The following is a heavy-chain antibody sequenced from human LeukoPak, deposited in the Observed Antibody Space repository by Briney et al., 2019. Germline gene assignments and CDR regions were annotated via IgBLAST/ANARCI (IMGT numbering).Heavy chain of an antibody. Sequence: GGSLRLSCGASGFTFSRYAMSWVRQAPGKGLEWVAVIWYDGSNKNYADSVKGRFTISRDNPKNTLYLQMNSLRAEDTAVYYCARAASSGWFEDYWGQGTLVTVSS. V-gene: IGHV3-33*08. CDR1: GFTFSRYA. CDR2: IWYDGSNK. CDR3: ARAASSGWFEDY. J-gene: IGHJ4*02. D-gene: IGHD6-19*01.